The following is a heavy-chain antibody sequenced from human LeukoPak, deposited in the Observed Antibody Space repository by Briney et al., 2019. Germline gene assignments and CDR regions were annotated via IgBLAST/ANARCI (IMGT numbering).Heavy chain of an antibody. V-gene: IGHV3-53*01. CDR1: GFTVSSNY. CDR3: ARGGAGTVRYFDY. J-gene: IGHJ4*02. Sequence: GGSLRLSCAASGFTVSSNYMSWVRQAPGKGLEWVSVIYSGGSTYYADSVKGRFTISRDNSKNTLYLQMNSLRAEDTAVYYCARGGAGTVRYFDYWGQGTLVTVSS. D-gene: IGHD6-19*01. CDR2: IYSGGST.